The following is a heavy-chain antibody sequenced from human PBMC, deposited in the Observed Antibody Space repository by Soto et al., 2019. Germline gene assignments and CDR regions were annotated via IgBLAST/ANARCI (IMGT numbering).Heavy chain of an antibody. V-gene: IGHV3-15*01. CDR3: TAGYCSGGSCYSVVY. D-gene: IGHD2-15*01. Sequence: GSLRLSCAASGFTFSNVWMSWVRQAPGKGLEWVGRIKRRADGGTTDYATPVRGRFTVSRDDSKNTLYLQMNSLKTEDTAVYYCTAGYCSGGSCYSVVYWGQGTLVTVSS. J-gene: IGHJ4*02. CDR1: GFTFSNVW. CDR2: IKRRADGGTT.